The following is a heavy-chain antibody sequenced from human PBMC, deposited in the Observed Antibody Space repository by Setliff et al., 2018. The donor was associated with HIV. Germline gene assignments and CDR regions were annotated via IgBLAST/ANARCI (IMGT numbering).Heavy chain of an antibody. J-gene: IGHJ4*02. CDR1: GYSFSDYW. CDR3: TRRRRAPGSGDLEAY. D-gene: IGHD3-3*01. CDR2: TYPGDSTT. V-gene: IGHV5-51*01. Sequence: PGESLKISCKASGYSFSDYWIGWVRQMPGKGLEWMGVTYPGDSTTRYSPSLEGQVTISADRSINTAFLQWSSLEASDTAMYYCTRRRRAPGSGDLEAYWGQGTLVTVSS.